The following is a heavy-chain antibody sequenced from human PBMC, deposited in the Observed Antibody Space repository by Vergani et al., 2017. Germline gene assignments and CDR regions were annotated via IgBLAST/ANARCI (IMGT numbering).Heavy chain of an antibody. D-gene: IGHD6-19*01. J-gene: IGHJ3*02. V-gene: IGHV5-51*01. CDR1: GYNFTSYW. CDR3: ARQSYRSGWTRGRDSLDI. CDR2: IYPGDSDT. Sequence: EVQLVQSGAEVKKPGESLKISCKGSGYNFTSYWIGWVRQMPGKGLEWMGIIYPGDSDTRYSPSFQGQVTISADKAISTACLQWSSLKASDTARYDCARQSYRSGWTRGRDSLDIWGQGTMVTGAS.